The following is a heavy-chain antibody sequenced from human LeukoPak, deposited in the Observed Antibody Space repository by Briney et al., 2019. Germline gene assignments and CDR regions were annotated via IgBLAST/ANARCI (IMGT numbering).Heavy chain of an antibody. J-gene: IGHJ4*02. CDR3: ARDARDGYGGNPFDY. CDR1: GFTFSSYA. Sequence: GGSLRLSCAASGFTFSSYAMYWVRQAPGKGLEWVSVVRGSGGTTYYADSVKGRFTISRDNSENTLYLQMNSLRAEDTAVYYCARDARDGYGGNPFDYWGQGTLVTVSS. CDR2: VRGSGGTT. D-gene: IGHD4-23*01. V-gene: IGHV3-23*01.